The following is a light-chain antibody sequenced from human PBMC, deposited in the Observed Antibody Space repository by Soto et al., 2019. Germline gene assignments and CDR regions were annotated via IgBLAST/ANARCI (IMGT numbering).Light chain of an antibody. V-gene: IGKV3D-15*01. Sequence: EIVMTQSPATLSVSPVEIATLSCMASQSVFGNLAWYQQKPGQSPRLLIYGAFNRAAGIPARFSGSGSGTDFTLTISSLEPEDSAVYYCQQRNIWPPVTFGQGTRLEIK. J-gene: IGKJ5*01. CDR1: QSVFGN. CDR3: QQRNIWPPVT. CDR2: GAF.